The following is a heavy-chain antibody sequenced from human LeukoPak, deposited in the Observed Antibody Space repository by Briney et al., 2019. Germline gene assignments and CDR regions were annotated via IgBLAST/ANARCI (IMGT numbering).Heavy chain of an antibody. CDR2: IWYDGSNK. J-gene: IGHJ4*02. CDR3: ARDNLSGGSSGWTGLDY. Sequence: GGSLRLSCAASGFTFSNYGVNGVRQAPGKGLEWVAGIWYDGSNKNYVDSVKGRFTISRDNSKNTLYLEMKSLRAEDTAVYYCARDNLSGGSSGWTGLDYWGQGTLVTVSS. D-gene: IGHD6-19*01. V-gene: IGHV3-33*08. CDR1: GFTFSNYG.